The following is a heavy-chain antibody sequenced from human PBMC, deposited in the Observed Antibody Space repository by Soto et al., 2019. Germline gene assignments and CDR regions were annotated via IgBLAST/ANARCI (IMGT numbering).Heavy chain of an antibody. Sequence: PSETLSLTCPVIGDSVSSNNYYWSWIRQRPGKGLEWIGYIHYSGDSYDNPSLTSRITMSMDVSKNQFSLNLRSVTAADTAIYYCARDVNDSSGSQGFDYWGQGTLVTVSS. D-gene: IGHD3-22*01. J-gene: IGHJ4*02. CDR1: GDSVSSNNYY. V-gene: IGHV4-31*03. CDR2: IHYSGDS. CDR3: ARDVNDSSGSQGFDY.